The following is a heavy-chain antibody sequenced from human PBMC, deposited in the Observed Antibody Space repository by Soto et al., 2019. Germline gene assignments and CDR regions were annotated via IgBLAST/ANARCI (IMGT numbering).Heavy chain of an antibody. D-gene: IGHD3-10*01. CDR2: INHSGST. Sequence: SETLSLTCAVYGGSFSGYYWSWIRQPPGKGLEWIGEINHSGSTNYNPSLKSRVTISVDTSKNQFSLKLSSVTAADTAVYYCATAMVRGVMNYWGQGTLVTV. V-gene: IGHV4-34*01. CDR1: GGSFSGYY. CDR3: ATAMVRGVMNY. J-gene: IGHJ4*02.